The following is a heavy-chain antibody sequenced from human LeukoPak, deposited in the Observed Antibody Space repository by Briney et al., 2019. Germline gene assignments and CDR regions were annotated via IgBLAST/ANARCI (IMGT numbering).Heavy chain of an antibody. Sequence: TSETLSLTCAVYGGSFSGYYWSWIRQPPGKGLEWIGEINHSGSTNYNPSLKSRVTISVDTSKNQFSLKLSSVTAADTAVYYCAKRPTYYYGSGSYYNPFPRTPFDYWGQGTLVTVSS. CDR2: INHSGST. D-gene: IGHD3-10*01. CDR1: GGSFSGYY. CDR3: AKRPTYYYGSGSYYNPFPRTPFDY. J-gene: IGHJ4*02. V-gene: IGHV4-34*01.